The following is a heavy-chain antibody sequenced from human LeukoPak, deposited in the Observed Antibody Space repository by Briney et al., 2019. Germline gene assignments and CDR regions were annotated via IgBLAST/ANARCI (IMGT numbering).Heavy chain of an antibody. CDR1: GFTFSSYA. CDR2: ISGSGGST. J-gene: IGHJ4*02. CDR3: AKVPYYYGSGSYVYFDY. V-gene: IGHV3-23*01. Sequence: GGSLRLSCAASGFTFSSYAMSWVRQAPGKGPEWVSAISGSGGSTYYADSVKGRFTISRDNSKNTLYLQMNSLRAEDTAVYYCAKVPYYYGSGSYVYFDYWGQGTLVTVSS. D-gene: IGHD3-10*01.